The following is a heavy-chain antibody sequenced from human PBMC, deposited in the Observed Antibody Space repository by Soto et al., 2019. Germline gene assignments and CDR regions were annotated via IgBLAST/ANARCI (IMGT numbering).Heavy chain of an antibody. CDR3: ARGRGGTYDAFDI. CDR2: IFYSGTT. V-gene: IGHV4-59*01. CDR1: DGSLTSYF. Sequence: LSLTCSVSDGSLTSYFWSWIRQPPGKGLEWIGYIFYSGTTNYNPSLKSRLTISIDTSRNRFALKLNSVTAADTAVYYCARGRGGTYDAFDIWGQGTMVTVSS. D-gene: IGHD3-16*01. J-gene: IGHJ3*02.